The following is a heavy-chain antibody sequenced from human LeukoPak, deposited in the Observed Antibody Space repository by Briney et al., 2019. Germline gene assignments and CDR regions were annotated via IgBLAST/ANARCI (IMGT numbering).Heavy chain of an antibody. J-gene: IGHJ4*02. CDR1: GFTFSNYA. CDR2: IRNNGATT. CDR3: AKVYHDSGCLIDY. D-gene: IGHD6-19*01. Sequence: GGSLRLSCAASGFTFSNYAMTWVHQAPGKGLEWVSTIRNNGATTDYADSVKGRFTISRDDSKNTLYLQMNSLRAEDTAVYYCAKVYHDSGCLIDYWGQGTLVTVSS. V-gene: IGHV3-23*01.